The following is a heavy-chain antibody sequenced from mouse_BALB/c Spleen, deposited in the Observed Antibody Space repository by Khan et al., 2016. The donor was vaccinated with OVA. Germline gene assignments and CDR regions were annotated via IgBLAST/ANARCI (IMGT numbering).Heavy chain of an antibody. Sequence: QVQLKQSGPELKKPGETVKISCKASGYTFTNYGMNWVKQAPGKGLKWMGWINTYTGEPTYADDFKGRFAFSLETSASTAYLQINNLKNEDTATYFCARGRNDRIDAMDYWGQGTSVTVSS. CDR1: GYTFTNYG. CDR2: INTYTGEP. V-gene: IGHV9-3-1*01. CDR3: ARGRNDRIDAMDY. D-gene: IGHD2-14*01. J-gene: IGHJ4*01.